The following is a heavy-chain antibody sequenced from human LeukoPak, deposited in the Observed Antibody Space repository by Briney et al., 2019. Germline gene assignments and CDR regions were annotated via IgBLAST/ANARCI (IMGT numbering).Heavy chain of an antibody. V-gene: IGHV4-38-2*01. D-gene: IGHD2-2*01. CDR1: GYSISSGYY. CDR3: ARWGKGILPAATIDY. J-gene: IGHJ4*02. CDR2: IYHSGST. Sequence: SETLSPTCAVSGYSISSGYYWGWIRQPPGKGLEWIGSIYHSGSTYYNPSLKSRVTISVDTSKNQFSLKLSSVTAADTAVYYCARWGKGILPAATIDYWGQGTLVTVSS.